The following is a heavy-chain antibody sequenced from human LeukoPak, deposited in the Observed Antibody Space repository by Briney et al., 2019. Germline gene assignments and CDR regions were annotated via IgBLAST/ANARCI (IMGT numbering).Heavy chain of an antibody. CDR3: AARPGGVVPAADFDY. Sequence: GSLRLSCAASGFTFSSYAMSWVRQAPGKGLEWVSAISGSGGSTYYADSVKGRFTISRDNSKNTLYLQMNSLRAEDTAVYYCAARPGGVVPAADFDYWGQGTLVTVSS. J-gene: IGHJ4*02. D-gene: IGHD2-2*01. CDR1: GFTFSSYA. CDR2: ISGSGGST. V-gene: IGHV3-23*01.